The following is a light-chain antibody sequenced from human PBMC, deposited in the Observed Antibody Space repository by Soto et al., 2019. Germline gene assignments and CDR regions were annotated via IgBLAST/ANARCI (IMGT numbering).Light chain of an antibody. CDR2: DVS. Sequence: SVLTQPAPLSWSPGQSITIPPPGNRSDVGRYNYVSWYQQHPGKAPKLMIYDVSNRPSGVSNRFSGSKSGNAASLTISGLQAEGEADYYCSSYTSSLYVFGTGTKVTVL. CDR1: RSDVGRYNY. CDR3: SSYTSSLYV. V-gene: IGLV2-14*01. J-gene: IGLJ1*01.